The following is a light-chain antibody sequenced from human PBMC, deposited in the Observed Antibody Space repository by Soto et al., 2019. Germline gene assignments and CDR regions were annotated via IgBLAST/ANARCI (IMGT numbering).Light chain of an antibody. CDR3: QQANSFPLT. CDR1: QGISSW. J-gene: IGKJ4*01. V-gene: IGKV1-12*01. Sequence: DIQMTQSPSSVSASGGARVSITCRASQGISSWLAWYQQNPGRAPKLLIYTGSSLQSGVPSRFSGTGSGTDFTLTISSLQPEDVATYYCQQANSFPLTFGGGTKVEIK. CDR2: TGS.